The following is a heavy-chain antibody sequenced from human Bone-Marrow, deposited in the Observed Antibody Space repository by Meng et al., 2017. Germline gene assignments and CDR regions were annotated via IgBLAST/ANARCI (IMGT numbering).Heavy chain of an antibody. CDR2: TSHSGST. V-gene: IGHV4-4*02. D-gene: IGHD6-13*01. CDR1: GGSISSSNW. Sequence: SETLSLTCAVSGGSISSSNWWNWVRQPPGKGLEWIGETSHSGSTNYNPSLKSRVTISVDKSKNQFSLKLSSVTPADPAVYYCARDLGYTEYYYYGMDVWGQRTTVTVSS. J-gene: IGHJ6*02. CDR3: ARDLGYTEYYYYGMDV.